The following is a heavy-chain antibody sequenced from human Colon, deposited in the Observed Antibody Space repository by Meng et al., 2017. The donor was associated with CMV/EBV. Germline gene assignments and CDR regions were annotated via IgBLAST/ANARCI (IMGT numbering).Heavy chain of an antibody. CDR2: IKSKADGGTA. J-gene: IGHJ3*02. CDR3: STDLPGMPVIHHDVVDI. Sequence: GESLKISCAASGFTFSSVWMSWVRQAPGKGLEWVGRIKSKADGGTADYAAPVKGRFTISRDESKNTLYLLMDSLKTEDTAVYYCSTDLPGMPVIHHDVVDIWGRGTMVTVSS. V-gene: IGHV3-15*01. D-gene: IGHD3-22*01. CDR1: GFTFSSVW.